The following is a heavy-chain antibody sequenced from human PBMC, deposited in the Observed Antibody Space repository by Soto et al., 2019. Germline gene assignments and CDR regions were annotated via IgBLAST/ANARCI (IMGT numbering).Heavy chain of an antibody. Sequence: QVQLVQSGGEVKKPGASVKVSCKASGYTFSSYGISWVRQAPGQGLEWMGWISAYNTNTNYAQKVQGRVTMTTDTSTSTAYMERRSLRPDDTAVYYCAREAGVDTAYGMDVWGQGTTVTVSS. CDR3: AREAGVDTAYGMDV. D-gene: IGHD5-18*01. CDR2: ISAYNTNT. J-gene: IGHJ6*02. CDR1: GYTFSSYG. V-gene: IGHV1-18*01.